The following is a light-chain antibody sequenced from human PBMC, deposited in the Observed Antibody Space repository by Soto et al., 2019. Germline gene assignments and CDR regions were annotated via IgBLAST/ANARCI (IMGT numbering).Light chain of an antibody. V-gene: IGKV3-11*01. Sequence: EIVLTQSPATLSLSPGEGATLSCRASQSVASYLAWYQQKPGQAPRLLIYDASNRATGIPARFSGSGSGTDFTLTISSLEPEDFAVYSCQQYNNWPWTFGQGTKVEVK. CDR2: DAS. CDR1: QSVASY. J-gene: IGKJ1*01. CDR3: QQYNNWPWT.